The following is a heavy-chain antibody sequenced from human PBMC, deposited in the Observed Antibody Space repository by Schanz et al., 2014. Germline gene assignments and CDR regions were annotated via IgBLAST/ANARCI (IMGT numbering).Heavy chain of an antibody. J-gene: IGHJ6*02. CDR1: GASISSGVSY. D-gene: IGHD3-16*01. Sequence: QVQLQESGPGLVKPSQTLSLTCTVSGASISSGVSYWDWIRLLPGKGLEWIGYISYSGSTSFNPSLKSRLTMSVETSKNQCSLRLSSVTAADTAVYYCARHGGIPYYPMDVWGQGTTVTGPS. V-gene: IGHV4-31*03. CDR3: ARHGGIPYYPMDV. CDR2: ISYSGST.